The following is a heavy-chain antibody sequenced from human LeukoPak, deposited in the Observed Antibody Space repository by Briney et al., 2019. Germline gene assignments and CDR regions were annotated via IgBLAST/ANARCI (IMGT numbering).Heavy chain of an antibody. CDR3: ARPLTVNAFDI. Sequence: GESLKISCKGSGYSFTSYWIGWVRQLPGKGLEWMGIIYPGDSDTRYSPSFQGQVTISADKSISTAYLQWSSLKASDTAMYYRARPLTVNAFDIWGQGTMVTVSS. CDR2: IYPGDSDT. V-gene: IGHV5-51*01. D-gene: IGHD4-11*01. CDR1: GYSFTSYW. J-gene: IGHJ3*02.